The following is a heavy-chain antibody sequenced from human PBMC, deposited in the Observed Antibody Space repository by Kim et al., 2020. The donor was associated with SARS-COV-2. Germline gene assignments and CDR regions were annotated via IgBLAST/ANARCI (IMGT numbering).Heavy chain of an antibody. D-gene: IGHD3-10*01. CDR3: ARDPTYYYGSGSYGRFDY. J-gene: IGHJ4*02. Sequence: KGRFTISRDNSKNTLYLQMNSLRAEDTAVYYCARDPTYYYGSGSYGRFDYWGQGTLVTVSS. V-gene: IGHV3-30*01.